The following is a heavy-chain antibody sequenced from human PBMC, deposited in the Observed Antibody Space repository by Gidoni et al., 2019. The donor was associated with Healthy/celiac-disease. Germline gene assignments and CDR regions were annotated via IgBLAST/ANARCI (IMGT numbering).Heavy chain of an antibody. CDR2: LIPIFGKA. CDR3: ARSKSSSSTQTFDY. CDR1: GRTFSSYA. J-gene: IGHJ4*02. V-gene: IGHV1-69*01. Sequence: QVQLVQSVAEVQKPGASVKVSCKASGRTFSSYALSWVRQAPGQGIEWMGGLIPIFGKANYAQKLQGRGKITADESTSTAYMELSSLRSEDTAVYYCARSKSSSSTQTFDYWGQGTLVTVSS. D-gene: IGHD6-13*01.